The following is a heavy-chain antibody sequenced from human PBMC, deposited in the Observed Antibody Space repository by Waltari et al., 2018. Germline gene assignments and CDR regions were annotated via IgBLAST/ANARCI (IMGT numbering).Heavy chain of an antibody. Sequence: QDRLVESGGGFGPPGRSLRLSSGASGFRLLGFHRQRLREAPGEAREWVALISYYGFDKYYADSVTGRFIISRDNSKNTLSLQMNNLRPEDSAKYFCARGPQLTLDRGVLSSYSYDMDVWGQGTTVIVSS. CDR3: ARGPQLTLDRGVLSSYSYDMDV. D-gene: IGHD3-10*01. J-gene: IGHJ6*02. CDR1: GFRLLGFH. V-gene: IGHV3-30-3*01. CDR2: ISYYGFDK.